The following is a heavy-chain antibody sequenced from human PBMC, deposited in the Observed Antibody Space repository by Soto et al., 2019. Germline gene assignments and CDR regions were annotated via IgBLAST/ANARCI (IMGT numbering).Heavy chain of an antibody. D-gene: IGHD2-15*01. J-gene: IGHJ5*02. V-gene: IGHV4-59*08. Sequence: KPSETLSLTCTVSGGSISSNYWSWIRQPPGKGLEWIGYIYYSGSTKYNPSLKSRVTISVDTSKNQFSLKLSSVTAADTAVYYCVNGGCSGGSCYPWISWFDPWGQGTLVTVSS. CDR2: IYYSGST. CDR1: GGSISSNY. CDR3: VNGGCSGGSCYPWISWFDP.